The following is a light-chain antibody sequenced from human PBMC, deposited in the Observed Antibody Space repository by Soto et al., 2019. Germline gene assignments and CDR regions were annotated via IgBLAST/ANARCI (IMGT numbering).Light chain of an antibody. V-gene: IGLV1-36*01. CDR2: YDD. J-gene: IGLJ1*01. Sequence: QSVLTQPPSVPEAPRQRVTISCSGSSSNIGNNAVNWYQQLPGKAPKLLIYYDDLLPSGVSDRFSGSKSGTSASLAISGLQSEDEADYYCAAWDDSMNGPVFGTGIKVTV. CDR1: SSNIGNNA. CDR3: AAWDDSMNGPV.